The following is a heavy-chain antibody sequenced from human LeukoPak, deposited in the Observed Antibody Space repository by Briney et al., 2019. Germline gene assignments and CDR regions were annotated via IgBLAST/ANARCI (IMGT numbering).Heavy chain of an antibody. CDR2: INHSGST. V-gene: IGHV4-34*01. CDR1: GGSFSGYY. J-gene: IGHJ6*03. D-gene: IGHD3-3*01. CDR3: ARQGLTKPYYYYYYMDV. Sequence: SETLSLTCAVYGGSFSGYYWSWIRQPPGKGLEWIGEINHSGSTNYNPSLKSRVTISVDTSKNQFSLKLSSVTAADTAVYYCARQGLTKPYYYYYYMDVWGKGTTVTVSS.